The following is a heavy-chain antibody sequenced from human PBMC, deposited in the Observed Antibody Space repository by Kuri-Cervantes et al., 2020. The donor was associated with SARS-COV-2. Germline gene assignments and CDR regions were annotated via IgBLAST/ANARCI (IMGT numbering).Heavy chain of an antibody. D-gene: IGHD3-10*01. Sequence: SETLSLTCTVSGGSISSSRYYWGWIRQPPGRGLEWIGSIYYSGSTYYNPSLKSRVTISVDTSKNQFSLKLSSVTAADTAVYYCARGPYYYGSGSYYNDYWGQGTLVTVSS. CDR3: ARGPYYYGSGSYYNDY. CDR1: GGSISSSRYY. V-gene: IGHV4-39*07. CDR2: IYYSGST. J-gene: IGHJ4*02.